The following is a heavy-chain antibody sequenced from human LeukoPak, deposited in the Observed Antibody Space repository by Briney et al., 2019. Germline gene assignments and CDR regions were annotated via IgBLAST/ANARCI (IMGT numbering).Heavy chain of an antibody. J-gene: IGHJ4*02. V-gene: IGHV3-23*01. CDR3: AKSLDYGGNRARLDF. D-gene: IGHD4-23*01. CDR2: VSGSGSTT. CDR1: GFTFSSHT. Sequence: GGSLRLSCAASGFTFSSHTMNWVRQAPGKGLEWVSAVSGSGSTTYYARSVKGRFTVSRDNSKNTLYLQMNSLRVDDTAVYYCAKSLDYGGNRARLDFWGQGTLVTVSS.